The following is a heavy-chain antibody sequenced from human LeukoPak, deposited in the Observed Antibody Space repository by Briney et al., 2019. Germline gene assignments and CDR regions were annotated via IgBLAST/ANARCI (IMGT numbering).Heavy chain of an antibody. J-gene: IGHJ4*02. CDR1: GFTFSTYS. D-gene: IGHD3-22*01. V-gene: IGHV3-48*02. CDR2: ITSSSSTI. CDR3: ARGGDSSPYYPDY. Sequence: GRSLRLSCAASGFTFSTYSMNCVRQAPGKGLEWVSYITSSSSTIYYADSVKGRFTIYRDNAKNSLFLQMNSLRDEDTAVYYCARGGDSSPYYPDYWGQGTLVTVSS.